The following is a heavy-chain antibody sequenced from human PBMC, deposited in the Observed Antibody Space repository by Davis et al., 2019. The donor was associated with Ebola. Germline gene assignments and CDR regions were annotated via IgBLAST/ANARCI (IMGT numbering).Heavy chain of an antibody. CDR1: GFTFSSYS. J-gene: IGHJ4*02. Sequence: GESLKISCAGSGFTFSSYSMNWVRQAPGKGLEWVSYMSPTTSTRHYADSVKGRFTISRDNAKDSLYLEMSSLGDEDTAVYYCARSACSGDCAIDYWGQGILVTVSS. D-gene: IGHD2-21*01. V-gene: IGHV3-48*02. CDR3: ARSACSGDCAIDY. CDR2: MSPTTSTR.